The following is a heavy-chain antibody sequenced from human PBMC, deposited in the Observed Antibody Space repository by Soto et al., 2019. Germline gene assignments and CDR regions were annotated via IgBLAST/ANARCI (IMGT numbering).Heavy chain of an antibody. Sequence: EVQLLESGGGLVQPGGSLRLSCAASGFTFSSFAMGWVRQAPGKGLVWVSRMNTDGSDTYYADSVKGRFTISRDNARNTVYLQMNSLRVEDTAVYYCAREGMGFSNWFDPRGQGTLVSVSS. D-gene: IGHD2-8*01. J-gene: IGHJ5*02. CDR1: GFTFSSFA. CDR3: AREGMGFSNWFDP. CDR2: MNTDGSDT. V-gene: IGHV3-74*01.